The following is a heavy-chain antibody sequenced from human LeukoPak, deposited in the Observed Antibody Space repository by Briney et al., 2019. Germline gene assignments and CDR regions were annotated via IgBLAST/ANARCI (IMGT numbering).Heavy chain of an antibody. V-gene: IGHV4-34*01. CDR1: GGSISSYY. Sequence: SETLSLTCTVSGGSISSYYWSWIRQPPGKGLEWIGEINHSGSTNYNPSLKSRVTISVDTSKNQFSLKLSSVTAADTAVYYCARDGSGEPFDYWGQGTLVTVSS. D-gene: IGHD3-10*01. J-gene: IGHJ4*02. CDR3: ARDGSGEPFDY. CDR2: INHSGST.